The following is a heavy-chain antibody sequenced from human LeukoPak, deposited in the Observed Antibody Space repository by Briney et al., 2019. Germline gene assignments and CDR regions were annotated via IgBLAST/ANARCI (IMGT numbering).Heavy chain of an antibody. CDR1: GVSFDDYY. CDR3: APPDYYDSSGYYYTLGD. D-gene: IGHD3-22*01. Sequence: SETLSLTCAVSGVSFDDYYWSWVRQTPGKGLEWIGEINHSGSTNYNPSLKSRVTISVDTSKNQFSLKLSSVTAADTAVYYCAPPDYYDSSGYYYTLGDWGQGTLVTVSS. J-gene: IGHJ4*02. CDR2: INHSGST. V-gene: IGHV4-34*01.